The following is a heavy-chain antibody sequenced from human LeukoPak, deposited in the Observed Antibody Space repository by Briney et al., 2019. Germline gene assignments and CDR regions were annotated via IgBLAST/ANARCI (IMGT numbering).Heavy chain of an antibody. CDR3: AKDRLLNCRGDCYIFDY. CDR1: GFTFSSYE. D-gene: IGHD2-21*02. V-gene: IGHV3-23*01. CDR2: ISGSGDST. J-gene: IGHJ4*02. Sequence: GGSLRLSCAASGFTFSSYEMNWVRQTPGKGLEWVSSISGSGDSTFYADSVKGRFSISRDNSKNTLYLQVNGLRTEDTAVYYCAKDRLLNCRGDCYIFDYWGQGTVVTVSS.